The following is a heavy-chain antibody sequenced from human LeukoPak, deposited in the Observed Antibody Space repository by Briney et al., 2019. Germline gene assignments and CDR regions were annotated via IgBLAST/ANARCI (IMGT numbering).Heavy chain of an antibody. J-gene: IGHJ4*02. CDR3: ARDAHLTDSSGWYLADY. CDR2: IYYSGST. D-gene: IGHD6-19*01. Sequence: PSETLSLTCTVSGGSFSSYFWSWIRQPPGKGLEWIAYIYYSGSTHYNSSLKSRVTISLDTSRNQFSLKLRSVTAADTAVYYCARDAHLTDSSGWYLADYWGQGTLVTVSS. V-gene: IGHV4-59*01. CDR1: GGSFSSYF.